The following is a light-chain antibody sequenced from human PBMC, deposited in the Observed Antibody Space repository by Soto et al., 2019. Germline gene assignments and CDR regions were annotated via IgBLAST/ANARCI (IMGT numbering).Light chain of an antibody. CDR1: QSISSW. CDR3: QHYNSYPLT. V-gene: IGKV1-5*03. CDR2: KAS. Sequence: DLQMTQSPSTLSASVGDRVTITCRASQSISSWLAWYQEKPGKVPKLLIYKASSLESGVPSRFSGSGSGTEFTLTISSLQPDDFATYYCQHYNSYPLTFGGGTKVEIK. J-gene: IGKJ4*01.